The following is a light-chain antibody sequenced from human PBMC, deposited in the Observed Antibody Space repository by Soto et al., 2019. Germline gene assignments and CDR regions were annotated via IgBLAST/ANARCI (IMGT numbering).Light chain of an antibody. CDR3: SSYTSISTDV. Sequence: QSVLTQPASVSGSPGQSITISCTGTSSDVGGYNFVSWYQQHPGKAPKLMIYDVTYRPSGVSNRFSGSKSGNTASLTISGVQAEDEADYYCSSYTSISTDVFGTGTKLTVL. J-gene: IGLJ1*01. CDR1: SSDVGGYNF. V-gene: IGLV2-14*01. CDR2: DVT.